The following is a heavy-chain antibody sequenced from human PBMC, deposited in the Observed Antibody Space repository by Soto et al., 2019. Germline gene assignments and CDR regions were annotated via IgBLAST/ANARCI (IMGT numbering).Heavy chain of an antibody. D-gene: IGHD3-3*01. CDR1: GFPFSNYD. CDR2: IWYDGSKK. J-gene: IGHJ6*02. Sequence: QVQLAESGGGVVQPGRSLRLSCAASGFPFSNYDIHWVHQAPGKGLEWVAVIWYDGSKKYFIDSVKGRFTISRDNSKNTLYLQMNSLRAEDTAVYYCARDLRITGFGTSYSYYYGMDVWGQGTTVTVFS. V-gene: IGHV3-33*01. CDR3: ARDLRITGFGTSYSYYYGMDV.